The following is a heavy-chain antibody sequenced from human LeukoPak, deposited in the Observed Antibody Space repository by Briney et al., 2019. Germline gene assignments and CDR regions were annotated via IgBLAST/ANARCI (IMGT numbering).Heavy chain of an antibody. D-gene: IGHD2-2*01. Sequence: PGGSLRLSCAASGFTFSSYSMNWVRQAPGKGLEWVSSISSSSSYIYHADSVKGRFTISRDNAKNSLYLQMNSLRAEDTAVYYCARTVPSSWGQGTLVTVSS. CDR1: GFTFSSYS. CDR3: ARTVPSS. CDR2: ISSSSSYI. V-gene: IGHV3-21*01. J-gene: IGHJ4*02.